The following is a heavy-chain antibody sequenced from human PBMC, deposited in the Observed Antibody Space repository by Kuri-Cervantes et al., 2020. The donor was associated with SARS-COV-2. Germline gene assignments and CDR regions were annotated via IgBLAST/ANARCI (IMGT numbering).Heavy chain of an antibody. Sequence: SVKVSCKASGGSFSSYAISWVRQAPGQGLEWMGRIIPILGTANYAQKFQGRVTITADKSTSTAYMELSGLRSEDTAVYYCARDAGIFGVVTRNDAFDIWGQGTMVTVS. CDR2: IIPILGTA. D-gene: IGHD3-3*01. V-gene: IGHV1-69*04. CDR3: ARDAGIFGVVTRNDAFDI. J-gene: IGHJ3*02. CDR1: GGSFSSYA.